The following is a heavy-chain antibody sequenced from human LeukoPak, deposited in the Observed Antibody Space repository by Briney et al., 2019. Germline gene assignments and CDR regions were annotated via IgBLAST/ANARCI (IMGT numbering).Heavy chain of an antibody. CDR3: ASHVIRFDP. V-gene: IGHV4-39*07. CDR2: IYYSGTN. CDR1: GGSISSSSYY. D-gene: IGHD2-21*01. J-gene: IGHJ5*02. Sequence: SETLSLTCTVSGGSISSSSYYWGWIRQPPGKGLEWIGSIYYSGTNYYHPSVTSPVTMSVDTSKIQFSLKLSSVTAAETAVYYCASHVIRFDPWGQGALVTVSS.